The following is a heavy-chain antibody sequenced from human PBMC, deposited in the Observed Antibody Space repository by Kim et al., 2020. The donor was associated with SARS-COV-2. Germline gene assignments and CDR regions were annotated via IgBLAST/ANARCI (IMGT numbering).Heavy chain of an antibody. Sequence: AAVKGRFTISRDDSKSIAYLQMNSRKTEDPAVYYCTREEAAAGGGGDFDYWGQGTLVTVSS. J-gene: IGHJ4*02. V-gene: IGHV3-49*02. CDR3: TREEAAAGGGGDFDY. D-gene: IGHD6-13*01.